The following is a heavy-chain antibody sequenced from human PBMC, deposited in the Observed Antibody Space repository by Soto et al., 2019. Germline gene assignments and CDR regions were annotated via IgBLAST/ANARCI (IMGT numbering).Heavy chain of an antibody. J-gene: IGHJ4*02. CDR1: GFTFSGYP. CDR2: VARDGSNQ. Sequence: GGSLRLSCGVFGFTFSGYPMCWVRQAPGKGLEWVARVARDGSNQWYADSVKGRVTISRDNSESTLYLQRNSLKAEDTALYYWATYGLGIYFEYWGQGALVTVSS. V-gene: IGHV3-30-3*01. CDR3: ATYGLGIYFEY. D-gene: IGHD7-27*01.